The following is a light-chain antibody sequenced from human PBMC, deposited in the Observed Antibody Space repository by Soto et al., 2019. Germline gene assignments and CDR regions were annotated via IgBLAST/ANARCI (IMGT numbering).Light chain of an antibody. CDR2: GAS. J-gene: IGKJ5*01. V-gene: IGKV3-15*01. Sequence: EIVLTQSPATLSVSAGGTVTLSCRASQSIRTNVAWYQQIPGQAPRLLVYGASTRATGVPARFSGSGSGIEFTLTISSLQSEDSAVYYCQQYNEWPPFTFGQGTRLEMK. CDR3: QQYNEWPPFT. CDR1: QSIRTN.